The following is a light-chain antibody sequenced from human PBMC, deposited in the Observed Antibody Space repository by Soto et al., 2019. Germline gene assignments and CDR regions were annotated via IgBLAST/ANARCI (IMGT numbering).Light chain of an antibody. V-gene: IGKV1-5*01. Sequence: IRMTQSPSTLSASVGDRVTVTCRASDNIFTYVAWYQHRAGGAPKLLIFDASTLQSGVPPRFSGGGSGTDFTLTINGLQPEDSAVYYCQLYGGSHMFSFGQGTKLEIK. J-gene: IGKJ2*01. CDR1: DNIFTY. CDR3: QLYGGSHMFS. CDR2: DAS.